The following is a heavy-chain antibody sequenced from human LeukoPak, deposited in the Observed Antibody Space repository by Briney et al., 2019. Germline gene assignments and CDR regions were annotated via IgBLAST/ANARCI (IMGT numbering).Heavy chain of an antibody. CDR1: GFSFSEHG. V-gene: IGHV3-33*06. Sequence: PGGSLRLSCTASGFSFSEHGMHWVRQAPGKGLEWVALIWSDGSSQYYADSVKGRFTISRDNSKNTLYLQMNSLRAEDTAVYYCAKDQGFWSGYFSAFDYWGQGTLVTVSS. CDR3: AKDQGFWSGYFSAFDY. D-gene: IGHD3-3*01. J-gene: IGHJ4*02. CDR2: IWSDGSSQ.